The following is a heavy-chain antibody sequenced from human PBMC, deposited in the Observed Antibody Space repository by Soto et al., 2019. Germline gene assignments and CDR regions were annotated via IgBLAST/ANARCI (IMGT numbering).Heavy chain of an antibody. D-gene: IGHD3-9*01. CDR3: ARDVPHPGLFFHYHGTDV. J-gene: IGHJ6*02. Sequence: ASVKVSCKASGGTFSSYAISWVRQAPGQGLEWMGAIIPIFGTANYAQKFQGRVTITADESTSTAYMELWSLRSDDTAVYYCARDVPHPGLFFHYHGTDVCGQWDKVTVSS. CDR2: IIPIFGTA. V-gene: IGHV1-69*13. CDR1: GGTFSSYA.